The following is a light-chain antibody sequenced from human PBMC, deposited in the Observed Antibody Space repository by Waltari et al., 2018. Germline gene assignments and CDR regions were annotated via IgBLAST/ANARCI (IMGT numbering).Light chain of an antibody. V-gene: IGLV4-69*01. CDR2: VNRDGSH. CDR3: QTGGHGTWV. J-gene: IGLJ3*02. CDR1: SGHSTNV. Sequence: QLVLTQSPSASASLGASVNLTCTLNSGHSTNVIAWLQKRPERGPRYVMKVNRDGSHNKGDGIPDRFSGSSSGAEHYLTISSLQSEDEADYYCQTGGHGTWVFGGGTKLTVL.